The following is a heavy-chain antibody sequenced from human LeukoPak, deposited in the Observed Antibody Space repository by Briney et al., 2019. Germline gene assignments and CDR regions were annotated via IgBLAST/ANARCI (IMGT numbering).Heavy chain of an antibody. Sequence: GASVKVSCKVSGYTLTELSMHWVRQAPGKGLEWMGGFDPEDGETSYAQKFQGRVTMTRDMSTSTVYMELRSLRSDDTAVYYCARGEMARRPFDYWGQGTLVTVSS. D-gene: IGHD5-24*01. CDR3: ARGEMARRPFDY. CDR1: GYTLTELS. J-gene: IGHJ4*02. V-gene: IGHV1-24*01. CDR2: FDPEDGET.